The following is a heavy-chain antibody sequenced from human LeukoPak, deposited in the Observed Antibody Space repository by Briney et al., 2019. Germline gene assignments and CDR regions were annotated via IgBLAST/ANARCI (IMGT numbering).Heavy chain of an antibody. CDR3: ARDRPHHYDSSGYPAVH. J-gene: IGHJ4*02. Sequence: PGGSLRLSCAASGFTFSSYSMNWVRQAPGKGLEWVSSISSSSSYIYYADSVKGRFTISRDNAKNSLYLQMNSLRAEDTAVYYCARDRPHHYDSSGYPAVHWGQGTLVTVSS. D-gene: IGHD3-22*01. CDR1: GFTFSSYS. V-gene: IGHV3-21*01. CDR2: ISSSSSYI.